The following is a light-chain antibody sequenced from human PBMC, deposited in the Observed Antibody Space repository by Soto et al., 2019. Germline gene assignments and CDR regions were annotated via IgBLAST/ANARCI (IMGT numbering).Light chain of an antibody. CDR1: QSVLYSANNKNY. J-gene: IGKJ4*01. CDR3: QQYYSSPLT. Sequence: DIVMTQSPDSLAVSLGKRATINCKSSQSVLYSANNKNYLAWYQQKPGQPPKLLIYWASTRESGVPDRFSGSGSGTDFTRTISSLQAEDVAVYYCQQYYSSPLTFGGGTKVEIK. CDR2: WAS. V-gene: IGKV4-1*01.